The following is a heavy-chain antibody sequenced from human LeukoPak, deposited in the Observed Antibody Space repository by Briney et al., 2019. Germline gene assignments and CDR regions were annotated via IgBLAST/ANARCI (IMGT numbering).Heavy chain of an antibody. CDR3: VRGRLTTDY. Sequence: GGSLRLSCAASGFAFSDYWMTWVRQSPGGGLEWVANIKQEGSEKNYVDSVKGRFTNTRDNAKSSLCLQMNNLRAEDPAVYYCVRGRLTTDYWGQGTLVTVSS. CDR2: IKQEGSEK. CDR1: GFAFSDYW. D-gene: IGHD1-1*01. V-gene: IGHV3-7*05. J-gene: IGHJ4*02.